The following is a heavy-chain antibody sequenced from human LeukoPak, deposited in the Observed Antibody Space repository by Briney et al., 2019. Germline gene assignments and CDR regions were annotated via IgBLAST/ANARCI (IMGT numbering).Heavy chain of an antibody. J-gene: IGHJ6*03. CDR2: IYYSGST. CDR1: GGSISSSSYY. CDR3: ARRVRMDV. V-gene: IGHV4-39*01. Sequence: SETLSLTCTVSGGSISSSSYYWGWIRQPPGKGLEWIGSIYYSGSTYYNPSLKSRVTISVDTSKNQFSLKLSSVTAADTAVYYCARRVRMDVWGKGTTVTISS.